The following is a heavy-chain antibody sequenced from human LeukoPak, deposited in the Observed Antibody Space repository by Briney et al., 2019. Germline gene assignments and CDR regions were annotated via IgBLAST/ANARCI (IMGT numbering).Heavy chain of an antibody. J-gene: IGHJ4*02. CDR1: GFAFTNAC. CDR3: TTDPGYRGLYYFDY. D-gene: IGHD5-12*01. Sequence: GGSLRLSCAASGFAFTNACMSWVRRAPGKGLEWVGRIRSKNNGGTTDYAAPVRGRFSISRDDSKSMLYLQMNSLKTEDTAPYYCTTDPGYRGLYYFDYWGQGTLVTVSS. CDR2: IRSKNNGGTT. V-gene: IGHV3-15*01.